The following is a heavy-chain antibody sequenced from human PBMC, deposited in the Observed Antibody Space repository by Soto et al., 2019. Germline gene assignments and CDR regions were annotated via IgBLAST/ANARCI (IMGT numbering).Heavy chain of an antibody. CDR1: GFTFSSYI. J-gene: IGHJ4*02. D-gene: IGHD3-9*01. CDR2: ISSSSSTI. Sequence: GGSLRLSCAASGFTFSSYIMNWVRQAPGKGLEWVSYISSSSSTIYYADSVKGRFTISRDNAKNSLYLQMNSLRAEDTAVYYCAKGGDYYDILTGSNYYEFDYWGQGTLVTVSS. V-gene: IGHV3-48*01. CDR3: AKGGDYYDILTGSNYYEFDY.